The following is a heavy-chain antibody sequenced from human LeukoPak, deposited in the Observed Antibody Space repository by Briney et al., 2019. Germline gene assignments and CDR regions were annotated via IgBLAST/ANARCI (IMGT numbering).Heavy chain of an antibody. D-gene: IGHD3-16*01. Sequence: ASVTVSCTASGGTFSSYAISWVRQPPGQGLEWMGRIIPILGIANYAQKFQGRVTITADKSTSTAYMELSSLRSEDTAVYYCAREIRFAGYYYYGMDVWGQGTTVTVSS. CDR3: AREIRFAGYYYYGMDV. V-gene: IGHV1-69*04. CDR2: IIPILGIA. CDR1: GGTFSSYA. J-gene: IGHJ6*02.